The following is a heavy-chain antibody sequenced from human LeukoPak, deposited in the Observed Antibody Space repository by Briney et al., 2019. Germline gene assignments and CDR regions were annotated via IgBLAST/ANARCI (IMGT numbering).Heavy chain of an antibody. CDR2: ISSNGGST. D-gene: IGHD3-10*01. Sequence: GGSLRLSCSASGFTFSRFVMHWVRQAPGKGLEHVSVISSNGGSTDYADSVKGRFTISRDNSKNTLYLQMSSLRDEDTAVYYCARTWVRLLDYYYGMDVWGQGTTVTVSS. V-gene: IGHV3-64D*06. J-gene: IGHJ6*02. CDR1: GFTFSRFV. CDR3: ARTWVRLLDYYYGMDV.